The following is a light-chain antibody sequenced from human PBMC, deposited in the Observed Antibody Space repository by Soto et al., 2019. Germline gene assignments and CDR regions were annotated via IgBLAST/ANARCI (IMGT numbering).Light chain of an antibody. V-gene: IGKV3-20*01. J-gene: IGKJ1*01. Sequence: TQSPGTLPLSPGERATLSCRASQSVSSSYLAWYQQKPGQAPRLLIYGASSRATGIPDRFSGSGSGTDFTLTISRLEPEDFAVYYCQQYGSSPPWTFGQGTKV. CDR3: QQYGSSPPWT. CDR1: QSVSSSY. CDR2: GAS.